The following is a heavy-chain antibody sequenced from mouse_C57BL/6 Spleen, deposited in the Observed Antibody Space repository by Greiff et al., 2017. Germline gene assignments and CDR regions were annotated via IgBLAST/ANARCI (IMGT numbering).Heavy chain of an antibody. V-gene: IGHV1-55*01. CDR3: ARRGTRVDY. D-gene: IGHD3-3*01. Sequence: VQLQQPGAELVKPGASVKMSCKASGYTFTSYWITWVKQRPGQGLEWIGDIYPGSGSTNYNEKFKSKATLTVATSSSTAYMQLSSLTSEDSAVYYCARRGTRVDYWGQGTTLTVSS. J-gene: IGHJ2*01. CDR2: IYPGSGST. CDR1: GYTFTSYW.